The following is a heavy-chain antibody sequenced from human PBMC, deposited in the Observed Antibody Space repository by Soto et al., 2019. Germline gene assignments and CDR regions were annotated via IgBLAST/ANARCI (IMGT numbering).Heavy chain of an antibody. CDR2: IKSKTDGGTT. CDR1: GFTFTYTW. J-gene: IGHJ4*02. CDR3: ISEGGIAYCDSTSCSVGL. V-gene: IGHV3-15*01. D-gene: IGHD2-2*01. Sequence: GGSLRLSCAASGFTFTYTWMSWVRQAPGKGLEWVGRIKSKTDGGTTDYAAPVKGRFTVSRDDSKNTLYLQMNSLKTEDTAVYYCISEGGIAYCDSTSCSVGLRGQGTRVTVSS.